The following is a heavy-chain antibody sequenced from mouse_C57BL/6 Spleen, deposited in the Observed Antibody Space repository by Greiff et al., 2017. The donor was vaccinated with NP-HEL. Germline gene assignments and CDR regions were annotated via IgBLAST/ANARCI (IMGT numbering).Heavy chain of an antibody. V-gene: IGHV1-26*01. D-gene: IGHD4-1*01. CDR3: ARPNWENWYFDV. CDR1: GYTFTDYY. J-gene: IGHJ1*03. Sequence: EVQLQQSGPELVKPGAAGKISGKASGYTFTDYYMNGGKQSHGKSLEWIGEINPNNGGKSYNQKFKGKATLTVDKSSSTAYMELRSLTSEDSAVYYCARPNWENWYFDVWGTGTTVTVSS. CDR2: INPNNGGK.